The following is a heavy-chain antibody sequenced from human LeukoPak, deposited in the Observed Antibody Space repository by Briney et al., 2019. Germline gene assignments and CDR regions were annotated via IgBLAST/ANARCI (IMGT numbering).Heavy chain of an antibody. CDR1: GFTFSSYG. Sequence: GRSLRLSCAASGFTFSSYGMHWVRQAPGKGLERVAVISYDGSNKYYADSVKGRFTISRDNSKNTLYLQMNSLRAEDTAVYYCAKEGYSYGWFDYWGQGTLVTVSS. D-gene: IGHD5-18*01. CDR3: AKEGYSYGWFDY. CDR2: ISYDGSNK. J-gene: IGHJ4*02. V-gene: IGHV3-30*18.